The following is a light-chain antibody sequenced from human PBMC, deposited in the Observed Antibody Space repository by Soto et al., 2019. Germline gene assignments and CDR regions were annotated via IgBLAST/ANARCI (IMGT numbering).Light chain of an antibody. CDR3: PSKTDTTTLVL. CDR1: SSDIGAYNS. Sequence: QSALTQPASVSGSPGQSITISCTGTSSDIGAYNSVSWYQHHPGKAPQLLIYDVTDRPFGISNRFSGSKSGTTASLTISSLQPEDEADYYCPSKTDTTTLVLFGGGTQLTVL. V-gene: IGLV2-14*03. CDR2: DVT. J-gene: IGLJ2*01.